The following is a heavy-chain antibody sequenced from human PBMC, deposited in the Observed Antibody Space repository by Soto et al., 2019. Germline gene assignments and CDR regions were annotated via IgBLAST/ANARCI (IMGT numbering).Heavy chain of an antibody. CDR2: ISAHNGNT. Sequence: SCKASGYTFTSYGSSWVRQAPGQGLEWMGWISAHNGNTKYAQKLQGRVTMTTDTSTSTVYMELSSLRSEDTAVYYCARVSTGTGWNPFDYWGQGTLVTVSS. CDR3: ARVSTGTGWNPFDY. CDR1: GYTFTSYG. D-gene: IGHD1-1*01. V-gene: IGHV1-18*01. J-gene: IGHJ4*02.